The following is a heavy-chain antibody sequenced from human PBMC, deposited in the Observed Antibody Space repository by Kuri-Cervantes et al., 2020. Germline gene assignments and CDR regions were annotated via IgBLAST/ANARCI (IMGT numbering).Heavy chain of an antibody. V-gene: IGHV4-61*08. CDR2: IYYSGST. CDR1: GGPVSSAGYY. J-gene: IGHJ5*02. Sequence: SETLSLTCTVSGGPVSSAGYYWSWIRQPPGKGLEWIGYIYYSGSTKYNPSLKSRVTISVDTSKNQFSLKLSSVPAADTAVYYCARDRAVVPASPTTWFDPWAQGPL. D-gene: IGHD2-2*01. CDR3: ARDRAVVPASPTTWFDP.